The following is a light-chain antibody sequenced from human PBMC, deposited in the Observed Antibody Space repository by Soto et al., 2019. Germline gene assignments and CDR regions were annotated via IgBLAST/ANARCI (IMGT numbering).Light chain of an antibody. CDR1: NSDVGGYNY. J-gene: IGLJ2*01. Sequence: QSALTQPPSASGSPGQSVSISCTGTNSDVGGYNYVSWYQQHPGKAPKLMIFEVSKRPSGVPDRFSGSKSGNTASLTVSGLQADDEADCYCSSYAGSNVLFGGGTKLTVL. CDR2: EVS. V-gene: IGLV2-8*01. CDR3: SSYAGSNVL.